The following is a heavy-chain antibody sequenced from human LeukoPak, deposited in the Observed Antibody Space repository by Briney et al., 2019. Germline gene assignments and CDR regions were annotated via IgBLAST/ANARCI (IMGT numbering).Heavy chain of an antibody. CDR3: ARDRDTPVTYDSSGYYYRMTFDY. J-gene: IGHJ4*02. Sequence: PGRSLRLTCAASGFTFSSYAMHWVRQAPGKGLEGVAVISYDGSNKYYADSVKGRFTISRDNSKNTLYLQMNSLRAEDTAVYYCARDRDTPVTYDSSGYYYRMTFDYWGQGTLVTVSS. CDR2: ISYDGSNK. CDR1: GFTFSSYA. V-gene: IGHV3-30-3*01. D-gene: IGHD3-22*01.